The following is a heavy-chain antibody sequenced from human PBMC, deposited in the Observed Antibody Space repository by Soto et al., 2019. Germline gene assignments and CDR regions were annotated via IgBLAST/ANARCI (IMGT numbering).Heavy chain of an antibody. V-gene: IGHV1-69*01. J-gene: IGHJ6*02. CDR1: GGTFSSYA. CDR2: IIPIFGTA. Sequence: QVQLVQSGAEVKKPGSSVKVSCKASGGTFSSYAISWVRQAPGQGLEWMGGIIPIFGTANYAQKFQGRVTITADEPTSTAYMELSSLRSEDTAVYYCARVIARHYYDSRKVLSGMDVWGQGTTVTVSS. CDR3: ARVIARHYYDSRKVLSGMDV. D-gene: IGHD3-22*01.